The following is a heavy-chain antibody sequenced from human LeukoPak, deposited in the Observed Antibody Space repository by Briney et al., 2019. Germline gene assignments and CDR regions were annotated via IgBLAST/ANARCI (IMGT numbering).Heavy chain of an antibody. CDR2: ISWDSSSI. V-gene: IGHV3-9*01. J-gene: IGHJ4*02. Sequence: PGGSLRLSCAASGFTFDDYAMHWVRQAPGKGLEWVSGISWDSSSISYADSVKGRFTISRDNAKNSLYMQMNSLRAEDTAVYYCARDGSWIQPSRSDYWGQGTLVTVSS. D-gene: IGHD5-18*01. CDR1: GFTFDDYA. CDR3: ARDGSWIQPSRSDY.